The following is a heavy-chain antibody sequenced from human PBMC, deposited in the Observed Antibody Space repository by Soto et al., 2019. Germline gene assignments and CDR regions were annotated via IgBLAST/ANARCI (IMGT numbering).Heavy chain of an antibody. J-gene: IGHJ6*01. CDR2: IGDSGAST. D-gene: IGHD1-26*01. Sequence: EVLLLESGGGLVQPGGSLRLSCEASGFSFSSFAMNWVRQAPGKGLEWVSAIGDSGASTYYADSVKGRFTISRDNSRNTLYLLLNSLSAEDTAVYYCATGVELDVWGNGTTVNVSS. CDR1: GFSFSSFA. V-gene: IGHV3-23*01. CDR3: ATGVELDV.